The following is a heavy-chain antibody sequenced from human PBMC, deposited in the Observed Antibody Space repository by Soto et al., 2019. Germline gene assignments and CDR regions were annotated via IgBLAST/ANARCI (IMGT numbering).Heavy chain of an antibody. V-gene: IGHV5-51*01. CDR3: ARQVDYIIMTAYLYFFDY. Sequence: EVQLVQSGPEVKKPGQSLRISCKSSGYSFTDYWIGWVRQLPGKGLEWMGVIYPGDSDARYSPSFQGQVTISVDTSINTAFLRWNSRTASATAMYYCARQVDYIIMTAYLYFFDYWCQRSLVTVSS. J-gene: IGHJ4*02. D-gene: IGHD3-9*01. CDR1: GYSFTDYW. CDR2: IYPGDSDA.